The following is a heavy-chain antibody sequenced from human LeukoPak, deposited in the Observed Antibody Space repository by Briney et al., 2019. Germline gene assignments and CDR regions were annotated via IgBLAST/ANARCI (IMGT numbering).Heavy chain of an antibody. J-gene: IGHJ6*03. V-gene: IGHV4-59*01. D-gene: IGHD3-22*01. CDR1: GGSISSYY. CDR2: IYYSGST. CDR3: ARGARDSSGYYPYYYYYYMDV. Sequence: SETLSLTCTVSGGSISSYYWSWIRQPPGKGLEWIGYIYYSGSTNYNPSLKSRVTISVDTSKNQFSLKLSSVTAADTAAYYCARGARDSSGYYPYYYYYYMDVWGKGTTVTVSS.